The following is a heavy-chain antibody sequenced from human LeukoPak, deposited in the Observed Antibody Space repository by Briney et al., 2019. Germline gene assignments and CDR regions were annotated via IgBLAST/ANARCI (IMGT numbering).Heavy chain of an antibody. V-gene: IGHV3-33*01. CDR2: IWYDGGNK. Sequence: PGGSLRLSCAASGFTFSSYGMHWVRQAPGKGLEWVAVIWYDGGNKYYADSVKGRFTISRDNSKNTLYLQMNSLRAEDTAVYYCARDFYPTYYYDSSGYPSFDYWGQGTLVTVSS. CDR3: ARDFYPTYYYDSSGYPSFDY. D-gene: IGHD3-22*01. J-gene: IGHJ4*02. CDR1: GFTFSSYG.